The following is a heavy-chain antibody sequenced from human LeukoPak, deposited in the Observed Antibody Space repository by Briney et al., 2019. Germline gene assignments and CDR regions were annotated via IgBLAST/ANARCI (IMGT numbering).Heavy chain of an antibody. CDR2: ITHRGTT. V-gene: IGHV4-34*01. CDR1: GGSFSSYY. CDR3: AILGYCSSASCYAIPI. J-gene: IGHJ1*01. Sequence: PSETLSLTCAVYGGSFSSYYWTWVRQPPGKGLEWIGEITHRGTTHYNPSLKSRVTISVDTQFALKLTSVTAADTAVYYCAILGYCSSASCYAIPIWGQGSLVTVS. D-gene: IGHD2-2*01.